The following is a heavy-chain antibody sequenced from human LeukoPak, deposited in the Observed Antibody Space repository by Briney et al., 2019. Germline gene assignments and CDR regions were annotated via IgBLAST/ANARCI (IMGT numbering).Heavy chain of an antibody. Sequence: SETLSLTCTVSGGSISGFYWSWIRQPPGKGLEWIGYIYYSGSTNYNPSLKSRVTMSVDTSKNQFSLKLSSVTAADTAVYYCARGVEMATNLYYYYMDVWGKGTTVTVSS. CDR2: IYYSGST. V-gene: IGHV4-59*12. CDR1: GGSISGFY. D-gene: IGHD5-24*01. CDR3: ARGVEMATNLYYYYMDV. J-gene: IGHJ6*03.